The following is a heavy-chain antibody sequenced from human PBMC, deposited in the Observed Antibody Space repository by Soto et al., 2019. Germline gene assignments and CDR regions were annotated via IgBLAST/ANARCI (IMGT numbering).Heavy chain of an antibody. Sequence: GESLNISCAASGFTFSSYGMHWVRQAPGKGLEWVAVISYDGSNKYYADSVKGRFTISRDNSKNTLYLQMNSLRAEDTAVYYCAKDTIVDTAMVSLYDAFDIWGQGTMVTVSS. CDR2: ISYDGSNK. CDR1: GFTFSSYG. V-gene: IGHV3-30*18. J-gene: IGHJ3*02. CDR3: AKDTIVDTAMVSLYDAFDI. D-gene: IGHD5-18*01.